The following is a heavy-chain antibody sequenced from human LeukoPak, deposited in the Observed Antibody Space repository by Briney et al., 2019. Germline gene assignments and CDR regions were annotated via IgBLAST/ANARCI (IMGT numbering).Heavy chain of an antibody. J-gene: IGHJ6*03. D-gene: IGHD3-9*01. CDR2: TYPGDSDT. CDR3: ARLSPPYDILTGPFYYMDV. V-gene: IGHV5-51*01. CDR1: GYSFTSYW. Sequence: GESLKISCKGSGYSFTSYWIGWVRQMPGKGLEWMGITYPGDSDTRYSPSFQGQVTISADKSISTAYLQWSSLKASDTAMYYCARLSPPYDILTGPFYYMDVWGKGTTVTVSS.